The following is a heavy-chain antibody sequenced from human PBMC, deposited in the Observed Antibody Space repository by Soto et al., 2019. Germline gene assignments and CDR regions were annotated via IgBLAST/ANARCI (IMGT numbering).Heavy chain of an antibody. V-gene: IGHV4-39*01. J-gene: IGHJ5*02. CDR1: GGSISSSSYY. CDR3: ARLGVDIVVSNWFDP. Sequence: NPSETLSLTCTVSGGSISSSSYYWGWIRQPPGKGLEWIGSIYYSGSTYYNPSLKSRVTISVDTSKNQFSLKLSSVTAADTAVYYCARLGVDIVVSNWFDPWGQGTLVTVSS. D-gene: IGHD5-12*01. CDR2: IYYSGST.